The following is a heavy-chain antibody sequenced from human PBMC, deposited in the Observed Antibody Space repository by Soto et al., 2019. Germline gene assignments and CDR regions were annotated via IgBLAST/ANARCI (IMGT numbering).Heavy chain of an antibody. Sequence: EVQLVESGGGLVQPGRSLRLSCTASGFTFGDYAMSWFRQAPGKGLEWVGFIRSKAYGGTTEYAASVKGRFTISRDDSKSIAYLQMNSLKTEDTAVYYCTRDLGGQLLHPYYYYYYMDVWGKGTTVTVSS. CDR1: GFTFGDYA. J-gene: IGHJ6*03. V-gene: IGHV3-49*03. D-gene: IGHD2-2*02. CDR2: IRSKAYGGTT. CDR3: TRDLGGQLLHPYYYYYYMDV.